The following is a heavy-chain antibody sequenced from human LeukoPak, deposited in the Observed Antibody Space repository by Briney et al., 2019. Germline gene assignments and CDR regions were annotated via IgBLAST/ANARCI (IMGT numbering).Heavy chain of an antibody. CDR3: ARAGQWLVRGSWFDP. CDR1: GGSISSYY. J-gene: IGHJ5*02. D-gene: IGHD6-19*01. CDR2: IYYSGST. V-gene: IGHV4-59*01. Sequence: SETLSLTCTVSGGSISSYYWSWLRQPPGKGLEWIGYIYYSGSTNYNPSLKSRVTISVDTSKNQFSLKLSSVTAADTAVYYCARAGQWLVRGSWFDPWGQGTLVTVSS.